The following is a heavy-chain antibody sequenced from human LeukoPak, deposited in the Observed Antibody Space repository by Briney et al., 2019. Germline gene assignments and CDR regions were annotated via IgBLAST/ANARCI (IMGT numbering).Heavy chain of an antibody. CDR3: ARDPRSRHFPYYYYYYMDV. V-gene: IGHV3-23*01. Sequence: GGSLRLSCAASGFTFSSDAMRWVRQAPGKGLEWVSAISSSGGSTYYADSVRGRFIISRDSSKNTLYLQMNSLRAEDTAVYYCARDPRSRHFPYYYYYYMDVWGKGTTVTVSS. J-gene: IGHJ6*03. CDR2: ISSSGGST. CDR1: GFTFSSDA. D-gene: IGHD2/OR15-2a*01.